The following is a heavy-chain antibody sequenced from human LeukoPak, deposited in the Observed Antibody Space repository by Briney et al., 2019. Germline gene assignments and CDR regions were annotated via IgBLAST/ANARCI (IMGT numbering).Heavy chain of an antibody. CDR1: GFTFSSYA. CDR2: VSYDGSNK. Sequence: GGSLRLSCAASGFTFSSYAMHWVRQAPGKGLEWVAVVSYDGSNKYYADSVKGRFTISRDNSKNTLYLQMNSLRAEDTAVYYCAREGSYYDFWSGYFADRPYNWFDPWGQGTLVTVSS. CDR3: AREGSYYDFWSGYFADRPYNWFDP. J-gene: IGHJ5*02. D-gene: IGHD3-3*01. V-gene: IGHV3-30-3*01.